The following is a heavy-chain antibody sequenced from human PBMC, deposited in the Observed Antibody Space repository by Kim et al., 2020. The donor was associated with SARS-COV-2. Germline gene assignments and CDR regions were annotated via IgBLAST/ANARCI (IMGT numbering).Heavy chain of an antibody. D-gene: IGHD6-19*01. CDR2: INHSGST. CDR3: ARADAVAGLFDY. J-gene: IGHJ4*02. V-gene: IGHV4-34*01. CDR1: GGSFSGYY. Sequence: SETLSLTCAVYGGSFSGYYWSWIRQPPGKGLEWIGEINHSGSTNYNPSLKSRVTISVDTSKNQFSLKLSSVTAADTAVYYCARADAVAGLFDYWGQGTLVTVSS.